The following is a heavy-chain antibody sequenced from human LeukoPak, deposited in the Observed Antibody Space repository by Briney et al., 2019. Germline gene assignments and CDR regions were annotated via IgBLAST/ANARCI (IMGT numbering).Heavy chain of an antibody. J-gene: IGHJ5*02. D-gene: IGHD3-10*01. V-gene: IGHV4-4*07. CDR3: ARDHLITMVRGVMPNWFDP. CDR1: GGSISSYY. Sequence: SETLSLTCTVSGGSISSYYWSWIRQPAGKGLEWIGRIYTSGSTNYNPSLKSRVTMSVDTSKNQFSLKLSSVTAADTAVYYCARDHLITMVRGVMPNWFDPWGQGTLVTVSS. CDR2: IYTSGST.